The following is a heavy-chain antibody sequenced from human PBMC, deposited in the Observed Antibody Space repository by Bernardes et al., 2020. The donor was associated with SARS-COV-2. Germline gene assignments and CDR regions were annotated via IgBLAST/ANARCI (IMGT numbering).Heavy chain of an antibody. CDR3: ARRRQYYFDY. V-gene: IGHV4-39*01. J-gene: IGHJ4*01. CDR1: GGSISSSSYY. CDR2: IYYSGIT. Sequence: SETLSLTCTVSGGSISSSSYYWGWIRQPPGKGLDWIGNIYYSGITYYNPSLKSRVTMSIDTSKNQFSLKLSSVTAADTAGYYCARRRQYYFDYWGHGTLVTVSS.